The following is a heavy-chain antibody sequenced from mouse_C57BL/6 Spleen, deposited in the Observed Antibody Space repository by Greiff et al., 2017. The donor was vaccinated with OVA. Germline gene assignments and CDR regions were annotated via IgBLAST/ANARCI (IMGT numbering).Heavy chain of an antibody. D-gene: IGHD1-1*01. CDR1: GYTFTSYW. CDR2: INPSNGGT. CDR3: ARWSTVVAFYYFDY. V-gene: IGHV1-53*01. Sequence: VQLQQPGTELVKPGASVKLSCKASGYTFTSYWMHWVKQRPGQGLEWIGNINPSNGGTNYNEKFKSKATLTVDKSSSTAYMQLSSLTSEDSAVXYCARWSTVVAFYYFDYWGQGTTLTVSS. J-gene: IGHJ2*01.